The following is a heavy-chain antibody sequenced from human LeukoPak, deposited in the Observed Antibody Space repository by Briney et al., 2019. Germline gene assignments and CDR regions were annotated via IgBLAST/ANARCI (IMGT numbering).Heavy chain of an antibody. D-gene: IGHD3-3*01. V-gene: IGHV3-53*01. CDR2: IYSGGST. CDR1: GFTVSSNY. Sequence: GGSLRLSCAASGFTVSSNYMSWVRQAPGKGLEWVSVIYSGGSTYYADSVKGRFTISRDNSKNTLYLQMNSLRAEDTALYYCAKDGGGTIFGMVIILHYMDVWGKGTTVTVSS. J-gene: IGHJ6*03. CDR3: AKDGGGTIFGMVIILHYMDV.